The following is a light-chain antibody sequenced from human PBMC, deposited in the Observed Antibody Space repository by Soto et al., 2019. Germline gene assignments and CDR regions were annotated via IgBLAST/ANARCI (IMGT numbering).Light chain of an antibody. V-gene: IGLV1-40*01. Sequence: QSVLTQPPSVSGAPGQRVTISCTGSSSNIGAGYDVHWYQQLPGTAPKLLIYGNSNRPSGVPDRFSGSKSGTSASLAITGLQDEDAADYYCQSYDSSLTVVFGGGTKLTVL. CDR3: QSYDSSLTVV. CDR2: GNS. CDR1: SSNIGAGYD. J-gene: IGLJ2*01.